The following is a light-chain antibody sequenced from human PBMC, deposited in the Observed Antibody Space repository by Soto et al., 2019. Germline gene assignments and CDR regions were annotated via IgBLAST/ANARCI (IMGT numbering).Light chain of an antibody. J-gene: IGLJ3*02. CDR2: DVS. Sequence: HSVLTQPRSVSGSPGQSVTISCTGTSSDVGGYIYVSWYQQYPAKAPKVMIYDVSRRPSGVPDRFSGSKSGNTASLTISGLQAEDEAVYYCCSYAGNKTVVFGGGTKLTVL. V-gene: IGLV2-11*01. CDR1: SSDVGGYIY. CDR3: CSYAGNKTVV.